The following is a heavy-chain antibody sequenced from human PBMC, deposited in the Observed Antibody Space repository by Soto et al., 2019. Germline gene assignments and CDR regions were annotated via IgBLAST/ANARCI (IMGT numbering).Heavy chain of an antibody. CDR3: ARDQGVLTYYYDSSAVGAFDI. Sequence: PSETLSLTCAVSGYSISSGYYWGWIRQPPGKGLEWIGSIYHSGSTYYNPSLKSRVTISVDTSKNQFSLKLSSVTAAGTAAYYCARDQGVLTYYYDSSAVGAFDIWGQETMVTVSS. CDR2: IYHSGST. J-gene: IGHJ3*02. D-gene: IGHD3-22*01. CDR1: GYSISSGYY. V-gene: IGHV4-38-2*02.